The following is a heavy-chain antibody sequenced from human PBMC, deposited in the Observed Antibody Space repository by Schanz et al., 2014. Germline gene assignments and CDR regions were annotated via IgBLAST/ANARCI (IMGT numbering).Heavy chain of an antibody. CDR1: GFSFGNYG. D-gene: IGHD1-1*01. CDR2: FDAHDGRA. Sequence: EVQLVESGGGLIQPGGSLRLSCAASGFSFGNYGMSWVRQAPGKGLEWVSGFDAHDGRAYYADSAKGRFTISRDNSKSTLYVEMNSLRAEDTAVYYCTRDVRLDRRGNWFDPWGQGTLVTVSS. CDR3: TRDVRLDRRGNWFDP. J-gene: IGHJ5*02. V-gene: IGHV3-23*04.